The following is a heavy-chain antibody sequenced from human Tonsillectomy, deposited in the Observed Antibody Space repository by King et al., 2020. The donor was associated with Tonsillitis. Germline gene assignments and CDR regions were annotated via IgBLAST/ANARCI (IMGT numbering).Heavy chain of an antibody. J-gene: IGHJ6*02. CDR1: DGSISSDY. V-gene: IGHV4-59*01. Sequence: VQLQESGPGLVKPSETLSLTCTVADGSISSDYWSWLRQPPGKGLEWVGYFYYSGNTNYNPSLKSRVTISVDTSKNQFSLKLSSVTAADPAVYYCARGPGPIHFYYGMDVWAQGTTVTVSS. CDR3: ARGPGPIHFYYGMDV. CDR2: FYYSGNT.